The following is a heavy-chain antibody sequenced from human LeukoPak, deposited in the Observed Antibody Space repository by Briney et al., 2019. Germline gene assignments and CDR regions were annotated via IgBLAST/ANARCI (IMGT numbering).Heavy chain of an antibody. J-gene: IGHJ3*02. V-gene: IGHV4-4*07. CDR2: IYTSGSA. CDR1: GASFSSYY. Sequence: SETLSLTCTVTGASFSSYYWTWIRQPVGKGLEWIGRIYTSGSASYNPSLRSRVTMSVDTSKNQFSLKVNSVTAADTAVYYCARERRTLDIWGQGTMVTVSS. CDR3: ARERRTLDI.